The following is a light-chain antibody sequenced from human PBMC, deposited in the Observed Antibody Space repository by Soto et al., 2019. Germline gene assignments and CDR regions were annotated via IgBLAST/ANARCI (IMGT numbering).Light chain of an antibody. J-gene: IGLJ3*02. CDR1: SSNIGAGYD. CDR3: QSYDSSLSAL. CDR2: GNS. V-gene: IGLV1-40*01. Sequence: QSVLTQPPSVSGAPGQRVTISCTGSSSNIGAGYDVHWYQQLPGTAPKLLIYGNSNRPSGVPDRCSGSKSGTSASLAITGRGAEDEADYYCQSYDSSLSALFGGGTKVTVL.